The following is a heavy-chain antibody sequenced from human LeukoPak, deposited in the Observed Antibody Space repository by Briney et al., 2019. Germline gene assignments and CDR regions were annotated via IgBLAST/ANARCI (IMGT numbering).Heavy chain of an antibody. J-gene: IGHJ6*03. CDR2: ISGSGGST. V-gene: IGHV3-23*01. Sequence: GGSLRLSCAASGFTFSSYAMSWVRQAPGKGLEWVSAISGSGGSTYYADSVKGRFTISRDNSKNTLYLQMNSLRAEDTAVYYCAKEGEQRLSDHYYYYMDVWGKGTTVTVSS. CDR1: GFTFSSYA. D-gene: IGHD6-25*01. CDR3: AKEGEQRLSDHYYYYMDV.